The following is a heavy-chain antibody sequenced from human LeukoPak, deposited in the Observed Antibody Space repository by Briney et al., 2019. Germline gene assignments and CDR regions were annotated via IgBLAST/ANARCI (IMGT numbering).Heavy chain of an antibody. Sequence: ASVKVSCKASGGTFSSYAISWVRQAPGQGLEWTGGIIPIFGTANYAQKFQGRVTITTDESTSTAYMELSSLRSEDTAVYYCASSWTSGYSSGWPYYYYYYMDVWGKGTTVTVSS. CDR3: ASSWTSGYSSGWPYYYYYYMDV. CDR1: GGTFSSYA. CDR2: IIPIFGTA. V-gene: IGHV1-69*05. J-gene: IGHJ6*03. D-gene: IGHD6-19*01.